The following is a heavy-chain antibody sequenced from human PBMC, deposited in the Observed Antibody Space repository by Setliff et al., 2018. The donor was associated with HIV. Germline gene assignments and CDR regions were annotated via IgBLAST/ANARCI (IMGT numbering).Heavy chain of an antibody. V-gene: IGHV4-59*01. Sequence: SETLSLTCTVSGGSISSYYWSWIRQSPGKGLEWIGYIYHSGSTYYNSSLKSRATISLDTSKNQFSLKLTTVTAADTAVYYCARIGWKQGAVGSFCDYWGQGALVTVSS. CDR3: ARIGWKQGAVGSFCDY. J-gene: IGHJ4*02. D-gene: IGHD3-10*01. CDR2: IYHSGST. CDR1: GGSISSYY.